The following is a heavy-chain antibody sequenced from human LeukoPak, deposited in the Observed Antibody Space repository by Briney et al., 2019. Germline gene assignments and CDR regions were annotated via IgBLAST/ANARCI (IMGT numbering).Heavy chain of an antibody. V-gene: IGHV1-46*01. CDR2: INPSGTTT. CDR1: GYVYTSHR. D-gene: IGHD1-26*01. Sequence: ASVKVSCKASGYVYTSHRMHWVRQAPGQGLEWMGVINPSGTTTVYAQKFQGRVTMTRDTSTSTDYLELRSLRSEDTATYYCARDHSRTEGGTSFWWFDPWGQGTLVTVSS. CDR3: ARDHSRTEGGTSFWWFDP. J-gene: IGHJ5*02.